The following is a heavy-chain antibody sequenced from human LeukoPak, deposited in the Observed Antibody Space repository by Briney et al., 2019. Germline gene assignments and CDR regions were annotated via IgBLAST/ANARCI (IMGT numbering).Heavy chain of an antibody. J-gene: IGHJ5*01. D-gene: IGHD3-22*01. CDR3: ARDFYYFNCSSRHTGGFDS. CDR2: VHPIVRIT. Sequence: GASVKASCNPARSTFTNYFIHSVRQAPGQRRKWMRVVHPIVRITDYAQKLQGRITMTSVMSTSSVSMEVSRMTSEQQVDYYCARDFYYFNCSSRHTGGFDSWGQGTLITVSS. CDR1: RSTFTNYF. V-gene: IGHV1-46*04.